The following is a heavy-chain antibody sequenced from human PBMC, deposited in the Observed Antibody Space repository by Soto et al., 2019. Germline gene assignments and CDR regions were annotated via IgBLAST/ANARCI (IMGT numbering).Heavy chain of an antibody. CDR2: ISAYSGNT. J-gene: IGHJ6*02. CDR1: GYTFTSYG. Sequence: ASVKVSCKASGYTFTSYGISWVRQAPGQGLEWMGWISAYSGNTSYAQKLQGRVTMTRDTSTSTAYMELSSLRSEDTAVYYCARDMVAARPDYYYYYGMDVWGQGTTVTVSS. D-gene: IGHD6-6*01. V-gene: IGHV1-18*01. CDR3: ARDMVAARPDYYYYYGMDV.